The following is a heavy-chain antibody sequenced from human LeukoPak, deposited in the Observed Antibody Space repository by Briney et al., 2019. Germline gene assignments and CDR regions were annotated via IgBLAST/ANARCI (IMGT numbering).Heavy chain of an antibody. Sequence: GGSLRLSCAASGFTFSSYSMNWVRQAPGKGLEWVSYISSSSSTIYYADSVKGRFTISRDNSKNTLYLQMNSLRAEDTAVYYCAKGDYGGNSDYWGQGTLVTVSS. CDR2: ISSSSSTI. V-gene: IGHV3-48*01. CDR1: GFTFSSYS. CDR3: AKGDYGGNSDY. D-gene: IGHD4-23*01. J-gene: IGHJ4*02.